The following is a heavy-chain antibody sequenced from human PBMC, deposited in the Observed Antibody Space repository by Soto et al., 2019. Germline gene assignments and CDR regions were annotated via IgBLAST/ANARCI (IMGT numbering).Heavy chain of an antibody. D-gene: IGHD3-16*01. CDR1: GFTFSAFW. V-gene: IGHV3-7*04. CDR2: IKRDGTVT. Sequence: EVQLVESGGGLVQPGESLRLSCAASGFTFSAFWMTWLRQAPGKGLEWVANIKRDGTVTHYGDSVEGRCTLSRDNAQNSLFLQLNSLIPEDTAMYYCARDLSPPGEFLYDAFDVWGQGTFVTVSS. CDR3: ARDLSPPGEFLYDAFDV. J-gene: IGHJ3*01.